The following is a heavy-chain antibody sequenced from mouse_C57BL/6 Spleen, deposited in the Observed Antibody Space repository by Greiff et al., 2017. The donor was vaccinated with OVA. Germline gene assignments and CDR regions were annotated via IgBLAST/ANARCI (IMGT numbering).Heavy chain of an antibody. CDR2: IDPNSGGT. CDR3: GRDGCNYGYAMDY. Sequence: QVQLQQPGAELVKPGASVKLSCKASGYTFTSYWMHWVKQRPGRGLEWIGMIDPNSGGTKYNEKFKSKATLTVDKPSSTAYMQLSSLTSEDSAVYYGGRDGCNYGYAMDYWGQGTSVTVSS. V-gene: IGHV1-72*01. J-gene: IGHJ4*01. D-gene: IGHD1-1*02. CDR1: GYTFTSYW.